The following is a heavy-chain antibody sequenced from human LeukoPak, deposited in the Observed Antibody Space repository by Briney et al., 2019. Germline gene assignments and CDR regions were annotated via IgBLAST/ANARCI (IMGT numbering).Heavy chain of an antibody. CDR1: GGSISSYY. CDR3: ARQIASAGTAGFDF. V-gene: IGHV4-4*07. D-gene: IGHD6-13*01. CDR2: IYSTGST. J-gene: IGHJ4*01. Sequence: SETLSLTCTDSGGSISSYYWSWIRQPAGKGLEWIGRIYSTGSTNYNPSLKSRVTMSVDTSKNQFSLRLRSVTAADTAVYYCARQIASAGTAGFDFWGQGALVTVSS.